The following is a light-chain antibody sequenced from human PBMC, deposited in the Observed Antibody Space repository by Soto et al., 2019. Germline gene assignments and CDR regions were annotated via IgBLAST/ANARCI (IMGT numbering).Light chain of an antibody. Sequence: EIVLTQSPGTLSLSPGERATLSCRASQSVSSSYLAWYRQKPGQAPRLLIYGASSRATGIPDRFSGSGSGTDFTLTISRLEPEDFAVYYCQQCGSSPRTFGQGTKVEIK. CDR3: QQCGSSPRT. CDR1: QSVSSSY. CDR2: GAS. V-gene: IGKV3-20*01. J-gene: IGKJ1*01.